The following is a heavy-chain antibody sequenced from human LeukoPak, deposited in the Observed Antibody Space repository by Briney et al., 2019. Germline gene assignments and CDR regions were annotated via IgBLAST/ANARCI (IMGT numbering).Heavy chain of an antibody. J-gene: IGHJ6*03. CDR3: ARRAVDNSYYYYMDV. CDR2: FVPEDGET. V-gene: IGHV1-24*01. Sequence: ASVKVSWKVSGYTLTELSMHWVRPAPGKGPEWKGGFVPEDGETIYAQKFQGRVTMTEDTSTDTAYMELSSLRSEDTAVYYCARRAVDNSYYYYMDVWGKGTTVTVSS. CDR1: GYTLTELS. D-gene: IGHD6-19*01.